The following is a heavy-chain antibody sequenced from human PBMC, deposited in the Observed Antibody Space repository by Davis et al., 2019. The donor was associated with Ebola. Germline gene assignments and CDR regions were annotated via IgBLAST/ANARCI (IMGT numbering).Heavy chain of an antibody. J-gene: IGHJ3*02. V-gene: IGHV7-4-1*02. CDR2: INTNTGNP. CDR3: ARSTMTQDAFDI. Sequence: SVTVSCQASGYTFTNYAINWVRQAPGHGLEWMGRINTNTGNPMYAQAFTGRFLFSLDTSINTPYLQISSLKAEDTAVYYCARSTMTQDAFDIWGQGTMVTVSS. CDR1: GYTFTNYA. D-gene: IGHD3-22*01.